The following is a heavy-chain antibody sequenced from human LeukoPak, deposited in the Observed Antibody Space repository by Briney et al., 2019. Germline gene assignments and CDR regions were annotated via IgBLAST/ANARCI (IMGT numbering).Heavy chain of an antibody. D-gene: IGHD2-15*01. CDR3: ARDDVVHPDYMDV. Sequence: GGSLRLSCAASGFTFSSYWMHWVRQAPGKGLVWVSRINSDGSSTSYADSVKSRFTISRDNAKNTLYLQMNSLRAEDTAVYYCARDDVVHPDYMDVWGKGTTVTVSS. CDR1: GFTFSSYW. J-gene: IGHJ6*03. CDR2: INSDGSST. V-gene: IGHV3-74*01.